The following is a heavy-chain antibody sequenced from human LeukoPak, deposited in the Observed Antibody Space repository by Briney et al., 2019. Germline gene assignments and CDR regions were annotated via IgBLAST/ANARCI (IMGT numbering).Heavy chain of an antibody. CDR2: VNPNSGHT. J-gene: IGHJ4*02. CDR1: GYTFTSYD. CDR3: ARGAPGSYCSGGSCPYFDY. D-gene: IGHD2-15*01. Sequence: GASVKVSCKASGYTFTSYDINWVRQATGQGLEWMGWVNPNSGHTGYAQKFQGRVTTTRNTSISTAYMDLSSLRSEDTAVYYCARGAPGSYCSGGSCPYFDYSGQGTLVSVSS. V-gene: IGHV1-8*01.